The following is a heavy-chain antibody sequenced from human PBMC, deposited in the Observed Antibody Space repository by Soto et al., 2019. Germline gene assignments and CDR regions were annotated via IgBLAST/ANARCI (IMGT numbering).Heavy chain of an antibody. D-gene: IGHD3-9*01. CDR2: IYYSWST. V-gene: IGHV4-61*08. Sequence: PSETLSLTCTVSGGSISSGGYYWSWIRQHPGKGLEWIGYIYYSWSTTYNPSLKSRLTISLHTSNNQFSLTLDSVTAADTAVYYFARARNLLTGYYKGGFYYFDFWGEGSLVTVSS. CDR3: ARARNLLTGYYKGGFYYFDF. CDR1: GGSISSGGYY. J-gene: IGHJ4*02.